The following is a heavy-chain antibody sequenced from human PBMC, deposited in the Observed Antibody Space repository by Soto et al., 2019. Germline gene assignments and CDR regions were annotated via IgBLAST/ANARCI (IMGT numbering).Heavy chain of an antibody. Sequence: QVQLRESGPGLVKPSQTLSLTCSVSGASVAGGSYYWSWVRQPPGKGLEWIGYIPSRGRPFYNPSLPSRGTMSVDTSKNQLSLQFMSVTAADTAVYYCARDTYSGYDFGLWGQGTLVTGSS. CDR3: ARDTYSGYDFGL. CDR2: IPSRGRP. CDR1: GASVAGGSYY. D-gene: IGHD5-12*01. J-gene: IGHJ5*02. V-gene: IGHV4-30-4*01.